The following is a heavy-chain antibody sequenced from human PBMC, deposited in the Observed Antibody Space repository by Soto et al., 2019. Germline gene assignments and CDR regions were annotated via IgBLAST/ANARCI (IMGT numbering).Heavy chain of an antibody. CDR1: GFSLSTSGVG. D-gene: IGHD2-15*01. J-gene: IGHJ4*02. CDR2: IYWNDDK. CDR3: AHRPSYCSGGSCYSGFDY. Sequence: GSGPTLVNPTQTLTLTCTFSGFSLSTSGVGVGWIRQPPGKALEWLALIYWNDDKRYSPSLKSSLTITKDTSKNQVVLTMTNMDPVDTATYYCAHRPSYCSGGSCYSGFDYWGKGTLVTVSS. V-gene: IGHV2-5*01.